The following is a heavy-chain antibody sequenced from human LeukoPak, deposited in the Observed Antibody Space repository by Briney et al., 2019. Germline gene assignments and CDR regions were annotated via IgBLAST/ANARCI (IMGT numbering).Heavy chain of an antibody. CDR1: GFTFSSYD. V-gene: IGHV3-13*05. J-gene: IGHJ3*02. D-gene: IGHD2/OR15-2a*01. Sequence: GGSLRLSCAASGFTFSSYDMHWVRQATGKGLEGVSAICTGGDPYYRGSVEGRVTISREKSKNSLYLQMNSLSAGDTAVYYCARRGHFSDPFDIWGQGTMVTVSS. CDR3: ARRGHFSDPFDI. CDR2: ICTGGDP.